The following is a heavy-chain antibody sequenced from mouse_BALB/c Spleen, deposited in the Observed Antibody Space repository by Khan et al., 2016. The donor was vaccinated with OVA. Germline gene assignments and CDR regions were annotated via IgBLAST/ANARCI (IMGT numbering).Heavy chain of an antibody. J-gene: IGHJ4*01. D-gene: IGHD2-14*01. CDR1: GYSITSDYA. CDR3: ARSLYYSYGYALDC. V-gene: IGHV3-2*02. Sequence: EVQLVETGPGLVKPSQSLSLTCTVTGYSITSDYAWNWIRQFPGNKLEWMGYISSSGSTSYNPSLKSRISITRATSKNQFVLQLKSVTTEDTATYYCARSLYYSYGYALDCWGRGTSVTVSS. CDR2: ISSSGST.